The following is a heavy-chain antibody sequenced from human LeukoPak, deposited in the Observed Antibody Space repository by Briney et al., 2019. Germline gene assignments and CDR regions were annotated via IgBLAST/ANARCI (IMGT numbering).Heavy chain of an antibody. CDR3: ARVSSGRANYYYYMDV. V-gene: IGHV1-18*01. J-gene: IGHJ6*03. D-gene: IGHD1-26*01. Sequence: ASVKVSCKASGYTFTSYGISWVRQAPGQGLEWMGWISAYNGNTNYAQKLQGRVTMTTDTSTSTAYMELSRLRSDDTAVYYCARVSSGRANYYYYMDVWGKGTTVTVSS. CDR1: GYTFTSYG. CDR2: ISAYNGNT.